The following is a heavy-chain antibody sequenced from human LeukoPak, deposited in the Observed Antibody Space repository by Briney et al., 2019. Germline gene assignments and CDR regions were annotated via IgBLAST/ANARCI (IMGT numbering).Heavy chain of an antibody. CDR1: GFTFSSYA. CDR2: ISGSGGST. CDR3: AKDGGKMVRGAWGGYFDY. J-gene: IGHJ4*02. D-gene: IGHD3-10*01. V-gene: IGHV3-23*01. Sequence: GGSLRLSCAASGFTFSSYAMGWVRQAPGKGLEWVSAISGSGGSTYYADSVKGRFTISRDNSKNTLYLQMNSLRVEDTAVYYCAKDGGKMVRGAWGGYFDYWGQGTLVTVSS.